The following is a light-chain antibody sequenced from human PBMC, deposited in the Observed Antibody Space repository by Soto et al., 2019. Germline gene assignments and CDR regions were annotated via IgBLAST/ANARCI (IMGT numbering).Light chain of an antibody. CDR1: QSISSW. Sequence: DIQMTQSPSTLSASVGDRITITCRASQSISSWLVWYQQKSGKAPKVLIYKASSLESGVPSRFSGSGSGTEFTLTISSLQPDDFATYYCQQYKTYWSFGQGTKVEIK. CDR3: QQYKTYWS. J-gene: IGKJ1*01. V-gene: IGKV1-5*03. CDR2: KAS.